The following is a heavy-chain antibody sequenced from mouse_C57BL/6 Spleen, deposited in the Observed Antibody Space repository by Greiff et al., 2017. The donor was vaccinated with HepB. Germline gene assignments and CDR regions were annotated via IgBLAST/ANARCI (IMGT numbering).Heavy chain of an antibody. CDR3: ARQSPFAY. J-gene: IGHJ3*01. Sequence: EVQGVESGGDLVKPGGSLKLSCAASGFTFSSYGMSWVRQTPDKRLEWVATISSGGSYTYYPDSVKGRFTISRDNAKNTLYLQMSSLKSEDTAMYYCARQSPFAYWGQGTLVTVSA. CDR1: GFTFSSYG. CDR2: ISSGGSYT. V-gene: IGHV5-6*01.